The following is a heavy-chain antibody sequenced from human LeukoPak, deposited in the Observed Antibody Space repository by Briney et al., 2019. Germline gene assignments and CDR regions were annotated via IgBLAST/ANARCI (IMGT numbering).Heavy chain of an antibody. Sequence: PGGSLRLSCAASGFTFSSYGMHWVRQAPGKGLEWVAFIRYDGSNKYYADSVKGRFTISRDNSKNTLYLQMNSLRAEDTAVYYCARERSWGAAPDGGFDYWGQGTLVTVSS. J-gene: IGHJ4*02. D-gene: IGHD3-16*01. CDR3: ARERSWGAAPDGGFDY. CDR1: GFTFSSYG. CDR2: IRYDGSNK. V-gene: IGHV3-30*02.